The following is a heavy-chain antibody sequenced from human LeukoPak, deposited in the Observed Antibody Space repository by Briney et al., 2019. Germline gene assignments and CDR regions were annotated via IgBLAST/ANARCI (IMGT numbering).Heavy chain of an antibody. J-gene: IGHJ3*02. D-gene: IGHD2/OR15-2a*01. CDR3: ARHTRGLLSAFDI. Sequence: SETLSLTCAVYGGSFSGYYWSWIRQPPGKGLEWIGEINHSGSTNYNPSLKSRVTISVDTSKNQFSLKLSSVTAADTAVYYCARHTRGLLSAFDIWGQGTMVTVSS. V-gene: IGHV4-34*01. CDR2: INHSGST. CDR1: GGSFSGYY.